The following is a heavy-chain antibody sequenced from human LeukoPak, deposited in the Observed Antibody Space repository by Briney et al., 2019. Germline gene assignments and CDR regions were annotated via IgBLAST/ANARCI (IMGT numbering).Heavy chain of an antibody. Sequence: SETLSLTCTVSGGSISSYYWSWIRQPAGKGLEWIGRIYTSGSTNYNPSLKSRVTMSVDTSKNQFSLKLSSVTAADTAVYYCARVYYDYVWGSYRYPPFFDYWGQGTLVTVSS. D-gene: IGHD3-16*02. J-gene: IGHJ4*02. CDR2: IYTSGST. CDR1: GGSISSYY. CDR3: ARVYYDYVWGSYRYPPFFDY. V-gene: IGHV4-4*07.